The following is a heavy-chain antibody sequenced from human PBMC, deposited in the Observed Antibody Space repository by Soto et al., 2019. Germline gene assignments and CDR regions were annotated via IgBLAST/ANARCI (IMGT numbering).Heavy chain of an antibody. CDR1: GFTFSDYY. CDR3: ARDLGYYDSSGYFDY. J-gene: IGHJ4*02. Sequence: GGSLRLSCAASGFTFSDYYMSWIRQAPGKGLEWVSYISSSDSIYYADSVKGRFTISRDNAKNSLYLQMNSLRAEDTAVYYCARDLGYYDSSGYFDYWGQGALVTVSS. V-gene: IGHV3-11*01. D-gene: IGHD3-22*01. CDR2: ISSSDSI.